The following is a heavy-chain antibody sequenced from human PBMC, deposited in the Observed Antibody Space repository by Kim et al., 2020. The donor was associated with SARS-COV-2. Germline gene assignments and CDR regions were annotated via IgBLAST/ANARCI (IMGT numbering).Heavy chain of an antibody. CDR2: IDSDSSHI. Sequence: GRSLRLSCATSGFTFSSYSMNWVRQAPGKGPEWLSYIDSDSSHIYYADSVKGRFTISRDTAKKSLYLQMNSLRDEDTAVYYCARPPYIVAPGAFYWYFDLWGRGTLVTVSS. CDR1: GFTFSSYS. D-gene: IGHD6-13*01. CDR3: ARPPYIVAPGAFYWYFDL. J-gene: IGHJ2*01. V-gene: IGHV3-48*02.